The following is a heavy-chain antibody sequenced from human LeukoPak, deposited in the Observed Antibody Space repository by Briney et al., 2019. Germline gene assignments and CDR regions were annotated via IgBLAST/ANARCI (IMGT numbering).Heavy chain of an antibody. CDR1: GFTFDDYA. CDR2: ISWNSGSI. J-gene: IGHJ1*01. V-gene: IGHV3-9*01. CDR3: ATGYYYDSSGYYYVRAEYFQH. D-gene: IGHD3-22*01. Sequence: GGSLRLSCAASGFTFDDYAMNWVRQAPGQGLEWVSGISWNSGSIGYADSVKGRFTISRDNAKNSLYLQMNSLRAEDTALYYCATGYYYDSSGYYYVRAEYFQHWGQGTLVTVSS.